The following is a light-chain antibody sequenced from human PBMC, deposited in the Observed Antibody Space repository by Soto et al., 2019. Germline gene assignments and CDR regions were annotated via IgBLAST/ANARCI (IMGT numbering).Light chain of an antibody. J-gene: IGKJ2*01. CDR1: QSVSSN. V-gene: IGKV3-15*01. Sequence: EIVMTQSPGTLSVSPGERATLSCRASQSVSSNLAWYQQKPGQAPRLLIYGASTRATGIPARFSGSGSGTEFTLTISSLQSEDFAVYYCQQYNNWPPPMYTFGQGTKLEIK. CDR3: QQYNNWPPPMYT. CDR2: GAS.